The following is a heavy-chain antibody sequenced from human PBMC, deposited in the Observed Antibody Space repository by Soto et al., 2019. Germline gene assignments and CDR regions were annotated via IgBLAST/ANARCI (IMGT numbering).Heavy chain of an antibody. D-gene: IGHD3-16*01. V-gene: IGHV4-4*09. J-gene: IGHJ6*03. CDR3: ARTLDYGHMDV. CDR1: GDSVRNQY. CDR2: IYRSVST. Sequence: QVQMQESGPGLVKPSETLSLTCTVSGDSVRNQYWSWIRRPPGRGLEWIGYIYRSVSTKYNPSLKTRLTISVDTSKNQFSLKLSSVTAADTAVYYCARTLDYGHMDVWGKGTTVTVSS.